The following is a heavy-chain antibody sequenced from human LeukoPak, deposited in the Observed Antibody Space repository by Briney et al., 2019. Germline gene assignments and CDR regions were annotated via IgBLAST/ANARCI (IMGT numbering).Heavy chain of an antibody. J-gene: IGHJ4*02. D-gene: IGHD6-19*01. V-gene: IGHV4-59*01. Sequence: SETLSLTCTVSGGSISSYYWSWIRQPPGKGLEWIGYIYYSGSTNYNPSPKSRVTISVDTSKDQFSLKLSSVTAADTAVYYCASDDDKYGSGWYGIVSWGQGTLVTVSS. CDR3: ASDDDKYGSGWYGIVS. CDR1: GGSISSYY. CDR2: IYYSGST.